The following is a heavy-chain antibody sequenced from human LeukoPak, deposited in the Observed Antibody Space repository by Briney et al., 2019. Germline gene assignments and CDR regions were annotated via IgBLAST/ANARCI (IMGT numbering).Heavy chain of an antibody. V-gene: IGHV3-33*06. CDR2: IWYDGSNK. D-gene: IGHD3-22*01. CDR1: GFTFSSYG. CDR3: AKDQEYYDSSGYRSRYMDV. J-gene: IGHJ6*03. Sequence: GSLRLSCAASGFTFSSYGTHWVRQAPGKGLEWVAVIWYDGSNKYYADSVKGRFTISRDNSKNTLYLQMNSLRAEDTAVYYCAKDQEYYDSSGYRSRYMDVWGKGTTVTVSS.